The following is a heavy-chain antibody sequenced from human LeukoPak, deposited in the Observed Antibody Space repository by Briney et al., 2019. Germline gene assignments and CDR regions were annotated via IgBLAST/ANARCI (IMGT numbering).Heavy chain of an antibody. CDR3: ARARDYGSGKANAFEI. CDR1: GFTFSSYW. J-gene: IGHJ3*02. CDR2: IKRDGSEK. Sequence: GGSLRLSCAASGFTFSSYWMSWVRQAPGKGLEWVANIKRDGSEKYYVDSVKGRFTISRDNADNSLYLQMNSLRAEDTAFYYCARARDYGSGKANAFEIWGQGTMVTVSS. D-gene: IGHD3-10*01. V-gene: IGHV3-7*05.